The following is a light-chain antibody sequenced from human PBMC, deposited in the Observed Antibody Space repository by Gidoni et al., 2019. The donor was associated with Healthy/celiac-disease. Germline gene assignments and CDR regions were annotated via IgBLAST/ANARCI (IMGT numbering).Light chain of an antibody. CDR3: QQRSNWPLIT. Sequence: EIVLSQSPATLSLSPGERATLSCRASQSVSSYLAWYQQKPGQAPRLLIYDAANRATGIPARFSGSGSGTDCTLTISSLEPEDFAVYYCQQRSNWPLITVGQGTRLEIK. V-gene: IGKV3-11*01. J-gene: IGKJ5*01. CDR2: DAA. CDR1: QSVSSY.